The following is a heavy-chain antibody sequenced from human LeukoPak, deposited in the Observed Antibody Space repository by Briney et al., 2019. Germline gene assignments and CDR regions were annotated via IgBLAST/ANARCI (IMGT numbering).Heavy chain of an antibody. V-gene: IGHV3-53*01. Sequence: GGSLRLSCAASGFTVTSNYMTWVRQAPGKGLEWVSIIYDNGDTYYADSVKGRFTVTRDSSKNTVSLEMNSLRVDDTAVYYCVSHSDPLTGYSFDYWGPGTLVTVSS. D-gene: IGHD3-9*01. J-gene: IGHJ4*02. CDR2: IYDNGDT. CDR1: GFTVTSNY. CDR3: VSHSDPLTGYSFDY.